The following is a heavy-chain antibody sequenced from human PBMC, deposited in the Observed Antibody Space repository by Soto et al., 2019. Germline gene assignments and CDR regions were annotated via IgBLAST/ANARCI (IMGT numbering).Heavy chain of an antibody. Sequence: GASVKVSCKTSGATFSSCTISSVRHAPGQGLEWMGRIIPILGIANSAQKFQGRVTITADKSTSTAYMELSSLRSEDTAVYYCASNLFGYSSGWPLIFDYWGQGTLVTVSS. V-gene: IGHV1-69*02. CDR2: IIPILGIA. J-gene: IGHJ4*02. CDR1: GATFSSCT. D-gene: IGHD6-19*01. CDR3: ASNLFGYSSGWPLIFDY.